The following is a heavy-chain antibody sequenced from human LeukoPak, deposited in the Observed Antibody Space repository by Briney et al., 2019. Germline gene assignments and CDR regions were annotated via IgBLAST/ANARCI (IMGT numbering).Heavy chain of an antibody. V-gene: IGHV3-23*01. CDR2: ISGSGGST. CDR1: GFTFSSYA. Sequence: GGSLRLSCAASGFTFSSYAMSWVRQAPGKGLEWVSAISGSGGSTYYADSVKGRFTVSRDNSKNTLYLQMNSLRAEDTAVYYCAKDGLYSSSWYPDIDYWGQGTLVTVSS. J-gene: IGHJ4*02. CDR3: AKDGLYSSSWYPDIDY. D-gene: IGHD6-13*01.